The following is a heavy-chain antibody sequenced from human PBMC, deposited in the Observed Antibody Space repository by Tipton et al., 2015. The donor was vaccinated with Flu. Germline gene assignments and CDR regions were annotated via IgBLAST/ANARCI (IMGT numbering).Heavy chain of an antibody. CDR2: ISSTGSYI. V-gene: IGHV3-21*01. CDR1: GFTFNTYS. Sequence: SLRLSCAASGFTFNTYSMNWVRQAPGKGLEWVSSISSTGSYIYYADSVKGRFTISRDNAKNSLYLQMNSLRAEDTAVYYCAREVALPRSGVMVASGGVLVEELNYWGQGTLVIVSS. D-gene: IGHD3-16*01. J-gene: IGHJ4*02. CDR3: AREVALPRSGVMVASGGVLVEELNY.